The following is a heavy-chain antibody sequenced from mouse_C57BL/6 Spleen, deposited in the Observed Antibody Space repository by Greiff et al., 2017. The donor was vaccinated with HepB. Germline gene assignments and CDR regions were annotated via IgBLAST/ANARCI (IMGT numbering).Heavy chain of an antibody. D-gene: IGHD2-4*01. V-gene: IGHV3-6*01. Sequence: VQLKESGPGLVKPSQSLSLTCSVTGYSITSGYYWNWIRQFPGNKLEWMGYISYDGSNNYNPSLKNRISITRDTSKNQFFLELNSVTTEDTATYYCARVDDYGWFAYWGQGTLVTVSA. CDR1: GYSITSGYY. CDR3: ARVDDYGWFAY. J-gene: IGHJ3*01. CDR2: ISYDGSN.